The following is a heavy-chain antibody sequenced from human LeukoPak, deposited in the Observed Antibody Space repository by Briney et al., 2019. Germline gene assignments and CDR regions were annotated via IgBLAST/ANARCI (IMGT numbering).Heavy chain of an antibody. CDR1: GFTFSSYS. Sequence: GGSLRLSCAASGFTFSSYSLNWVRQAPGKGLEWVSHISSSSTIYYGDSVKGRFTISRDNAKNSLYLQMNSLRAEDTAVYYCARDHYDSAEFDYWGQGTLVTVSS. J-gene: IGHJ4*02. CDR3: ARDHYDSAEFDY. V-gene: IGHV3-48*01. CDR2: ISSSSTI. D-gene: IGHD3-22*01.